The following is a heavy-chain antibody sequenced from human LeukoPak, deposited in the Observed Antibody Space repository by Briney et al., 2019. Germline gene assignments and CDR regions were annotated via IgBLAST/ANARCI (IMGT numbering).Heavy chain of an antibody. J-gene: IGHJ3*02. D-gene: IGHD3-3*01. Sequence: GGSLRLSCAASGFTFSSYAMSWVRQAPGKGLEWVSAISGSGGSTYYADSVKGRFTISRDNSKNTLYLQMNSLRAEDTAVYYCAKDTVFWSGYPDAFDIWGQGTMVTVSS. CDR2: ISGSGGST. CDR3: AKDTVFWSGYPDAFDI. CDR1: GFTFSSYA. V-gene: IGHV3-23*01.